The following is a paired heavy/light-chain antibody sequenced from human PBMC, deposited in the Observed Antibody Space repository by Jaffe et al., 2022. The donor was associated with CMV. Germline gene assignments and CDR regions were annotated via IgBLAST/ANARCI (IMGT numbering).Heavy chain of an antibody. CDR3: ARGAVVVRFGPAKIRYLDL. V-gene: IGHV3-13*01. D-gene: IGHD2-21*01. CDR2: IGVVGDT. CDR1: GFTFSSYD. Sequence: EVQLVESGGGLVQPGGALRLSCAASGFTFSSYDMHWVRQATGKGLEWVSGIGVVGDTYYPGSVKGRFTISRENAKNSLYLQMNGLRVGDTAIYYCARGAVVVRFGPAKIRYLDLWGRGTLVTVSS. J-gene: IGHJ2*01.
Light chain of an antibody. CDR1: SSDVGGFNY. Sequence: QSALTQPASVSGSPGQSITISCTGTSSDVGGFNYVSWYQQHPGKAPKLMIYDVGNRPSGVSTRFSGSKSGNTASLTISGLQAEDEADYYCSSCSDSSILLFGGGTKLTVL. J-gene: IGLJ2*01. V-gene: IGLV2-14*03. CDR2: DVG. CDR3: SSCSDSSILL.